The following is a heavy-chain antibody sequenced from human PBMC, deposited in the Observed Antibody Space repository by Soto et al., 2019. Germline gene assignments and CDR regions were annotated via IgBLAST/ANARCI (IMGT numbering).Heavy chain of an antibody. Sequence: QVQMVQSGAEVKKPGSSARVSCKVSGGTFSRHSISWVRQAPGQGLEWMGGSIPIFDATQYAKKFQGRLTITADESTTTFRMELSGLSLEDTAIDDGARDGTYVRGAWGQGTMVTVS. CDR3: ARDGTYVRGA. V-gene: IGHV1-69*01. D-gene: IGHD3-10*02. J-gene: IGHJ4*02. CDR2: SIPIFDAT. CDR1: GGTFSRHS.